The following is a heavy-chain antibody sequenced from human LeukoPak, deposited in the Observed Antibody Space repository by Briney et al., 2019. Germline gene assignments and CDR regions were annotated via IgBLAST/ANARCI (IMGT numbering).Heavy chain of an antibody. CDR3: ARVGLRLLWFEKNWFDL. CDR1: VYTFTRYG. D-gene: IGHD3-10*01. V-gene: IGHV1-18*01. Sequence: GASVNVSFKASVYTFTRYGISWVRQAPGQGLEWRGWISAYNGNTNYAQRLQGRVTMTTDTPTSTAYMELRSLRADDTAVYYCARVGLRLLWFEKNWFDLWGQGTLVPVSS. CDR2: ISAYNGNT. J-gene: IGHJ5*02.